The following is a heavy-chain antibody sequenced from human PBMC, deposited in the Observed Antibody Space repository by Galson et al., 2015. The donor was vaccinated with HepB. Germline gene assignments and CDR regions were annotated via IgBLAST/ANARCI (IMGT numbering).Heavy chain of an antibody. CDR1: GFTFSTYG. J-gene: IGHJ4*02. Sequence: LRLSCAASGFTFSTYGIHWVRQSPGKGLEWVALISYDGTKEYYADSVRGRFTISRDNSKNTLYLQMNSLRAEDTAVYYCAKDRVPVVYASGGITNWGQGTLVTVSP. CDR3: AKDRVPVVYASGGITN. CDR2: ISYDGTKE. D-gene: IGHD2-8*02. V-gene: IGHV3-30*18.